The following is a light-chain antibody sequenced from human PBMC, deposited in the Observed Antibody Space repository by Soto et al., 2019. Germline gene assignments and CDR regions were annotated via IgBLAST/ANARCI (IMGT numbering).Light chain of an antibody. J-gene: IGKJ5*01. Sequence: EIVMTQSPATLSVSPGERATLSCRASQSVSSIHLAWYQQKPGQAPRLLIYGASTRATGIPARFSGSGSGTEFTLTISSLQSEDFAVYYCQQYNNWPAITFGQGTRLEI. CDR3: QQYNNWPAIT. V-gene: IGKV3D-15*01. CDR1: QSVSSIH. CDR2: GAS.